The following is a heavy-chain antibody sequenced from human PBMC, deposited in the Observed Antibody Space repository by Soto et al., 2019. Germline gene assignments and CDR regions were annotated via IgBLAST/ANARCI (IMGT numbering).Heavy chain of an antibody. D-gene: IGHD3-10*01. V-gene: IGHV1-69*13. CDR2: IIPMFTSP. J-gene: IGHJ4*01. Sequence: SVKVSCKASGVTFSSYGFSWVRQAPGQGLEWMGQIIPMFTSPHYAQKFQGRVTISAEEYTTTAYMELSDLRFEDTAVYYCASRVPRSYFDDWGQ. CDR3: ASRVPRSYFDD. CDR1: GVTFSSYG.